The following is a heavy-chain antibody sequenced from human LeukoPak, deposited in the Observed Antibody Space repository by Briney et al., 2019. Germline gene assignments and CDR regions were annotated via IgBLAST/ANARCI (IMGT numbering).Heavy chain of an antibody. V-gene: IGHV4-30-4*01. CDR2: IYYSGST. CDR1: GASISSGDYY. J-gene: IGHJ4*02. D-gene: IGHD5-12*01. Sequence: KSSETLSLTCTVSGASISSGDYYWNWIRQHPGKGLEWIGYIYYSGSTQYNPSLKSRVTISVDTSKNQFSLKLSSVTAADTAVYYCARRLGYNNPYFDYWGQGTLVTVSS. CDR3: ARRLGYNNPYFDY.